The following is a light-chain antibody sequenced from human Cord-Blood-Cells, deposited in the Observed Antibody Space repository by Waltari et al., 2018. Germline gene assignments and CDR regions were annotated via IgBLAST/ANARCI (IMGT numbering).Light chain of an antibody. CDR2: DAS. CDR1: QSISSW. V-gene: IGKV1-5*01. Sequence: DIQITQSPSTLSASVGDRVTITCRASQSISSWLAWYQQKPGKAPKLLIYDASSLESGVPSRFSGSESGTEFTLTISSLQPDDFATYYCQQYNSYSRTFGQGTKVEIK. J-gene: IGKJ1*01. CDR3: QQYNSYSRT.